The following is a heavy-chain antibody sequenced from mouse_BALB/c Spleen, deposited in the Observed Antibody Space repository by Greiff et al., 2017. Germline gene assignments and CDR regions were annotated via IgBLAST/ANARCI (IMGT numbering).Heavy chain of an antibody. J-gene: IGHJ4*01. D-gene: IGHD1-1*01. V-gene: IGHV5-4*02. CDR3: ARGGGNDAMDY. Sequence: EVKLMESGGGLVKPGGSLKLSCAASGFTFSDYYMYWVRQTPEKRLEWVATISDGGSYTYYPDSVKGRFTISRDNAKNNLYLQMSSLKSEDTAMYYCARGGGNDAMDYWGQGTSVTVSS. CDR1: GFTFSDYY. CDR2: ISDGGSYT.